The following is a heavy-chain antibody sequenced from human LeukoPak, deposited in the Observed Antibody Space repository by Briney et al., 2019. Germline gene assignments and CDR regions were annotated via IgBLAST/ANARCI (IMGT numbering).Heavy chain of an antibody. D-gene: IGHD3-10*01. J-gene: IGHJ6*04. CDR2: INHSGST. CDR3: ARLCYYGSGSEGGDV. V-gene: IGHV4-34*01. Sequence: SETLSLTCAVYGGSFSGYYWSWIRQPPGKGLEWIGEINHSGSTNYNPSLKSRVTISVDTSKNQFSLKPSSVTAADTAVYYCARLCYYGSGSEGGDVWGKGTTVTISS. CDR1: GGSFSGYY.